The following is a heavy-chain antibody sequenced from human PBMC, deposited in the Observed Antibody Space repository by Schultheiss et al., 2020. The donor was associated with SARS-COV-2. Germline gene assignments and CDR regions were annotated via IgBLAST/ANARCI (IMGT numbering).Heavy chain of an antibody. J-gene: IGHJ6*03. Sequence: SETLSLTCAVYGGSFSGYYWSWIRQPPGKGLEWIGSIYYSGSTYYNPSLKSRVTISVDTSKNQFSLKLSSVTAADTAVYYCARRGGSSWYYYYYYMDVWGKGTTVTVSS. CDR3: ARRGGSSWYYYYYYMDV. CDR1: GGSFSGYY. D-gene: IGHD6-13*01. V-gene: IGHV4-34*01. CDR2: IYYSGST.